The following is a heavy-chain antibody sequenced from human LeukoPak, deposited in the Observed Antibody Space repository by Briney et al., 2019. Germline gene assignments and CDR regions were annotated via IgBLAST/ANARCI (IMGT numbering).Heavy chain of an antibody. J-gene: IGHJ4*02. D-gene: IGHD6-13*01. CDR3: TLIAAAGYLEY. CDR1: GFTISNAW. V-gene: IGHV3-15*01. CDR2: IKSKTDGGTT. Sequence: GGSLRLSCAASGFTISNAWVSWVRQAPGKGLEWVGRIKSKTDGGTTDYAAPVKGRFTISRDDSKDTMYAQMSSLKTEDTAVYYCTLIAAAGYLEYWGQGTLVTVSS.